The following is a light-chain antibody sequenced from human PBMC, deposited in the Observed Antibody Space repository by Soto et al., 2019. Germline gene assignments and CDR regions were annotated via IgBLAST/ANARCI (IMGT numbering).Light chain of an antibody. J-gene: IGKJ5*01. Sequence: EIFLTQSPVTLSLSPGDLATLSCGTSQTVSITYLTWYQQKPGQAPRLLIFGASKRATGIPDRFSGSGSGRDFTLTISGLEPEDFAVYYCQQYGSSPLTSFGQGTRLEIK. CDR2: GAS. CDR1: QTVSITY. V-gene: IGKV3-20*01. CDR3: QQYGSSPLTS.